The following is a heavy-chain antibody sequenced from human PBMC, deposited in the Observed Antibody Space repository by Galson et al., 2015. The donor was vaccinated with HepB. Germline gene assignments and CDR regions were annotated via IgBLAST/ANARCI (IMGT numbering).Heavy chain of an antibody. CDR3: AINPSQTTVAHNFDY. CDR2: ISYDGSNK. V-gene: IGHV3-30*03. CDR1: GFTFSSYG. D-gene: IGHD4-23*01. Sequence: SLRLSCAASGFTFSSYGMHWVRQAPGKGLEWVAVISYDGSNKYYADSVKGRFTISRDNSKNTLYLQMNSLRAEDTAVYYCAINPSQTTVAHNFDYWGQGTLVTVSS. J-gene: IGHJ4*02.